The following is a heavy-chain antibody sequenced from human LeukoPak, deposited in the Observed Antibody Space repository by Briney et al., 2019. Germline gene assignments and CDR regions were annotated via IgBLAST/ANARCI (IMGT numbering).Heavy chain of an antibody. CDR3: ARRRSEEFDFDC. Sequence: ASVKVSCKASGYIFSTCGISWVRQAPGQGLEWMGCISGYNGNTNYAQKLQGRVTMTTDTSTSTAYMELRSLRSDDTAMYYCARRRSEEFDFDCWGQGTLVTVSS. CDR2: ISGYNGNT. J-gene: IGHJ4*02. V-gene: IGHV1-18*01. CDR1: GYIFSTCG. D-gene: IGHD6-19*01.